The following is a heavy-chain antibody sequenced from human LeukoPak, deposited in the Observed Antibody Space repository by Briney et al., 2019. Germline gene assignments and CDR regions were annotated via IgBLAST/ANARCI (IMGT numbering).Heavy chain of an antibody. V-gene: IGHV4-61*08. D-gene: IGHD5-18*01. CDR3: ARGSRGYSYG. CDR2: IYYSGST. CDR1: GDSISSDGYY. J-gene: IGHJ4*02. Sequence: SQTLSLTCIVSGDSISSDGYYWSWIRQPPGKGLEWIGYIYYSGSTNYNPSLKSRVTISVDTSKNQFSLKLSSVTAADTAVYYCARGSRGYSYGWGQGTLVTVSS.